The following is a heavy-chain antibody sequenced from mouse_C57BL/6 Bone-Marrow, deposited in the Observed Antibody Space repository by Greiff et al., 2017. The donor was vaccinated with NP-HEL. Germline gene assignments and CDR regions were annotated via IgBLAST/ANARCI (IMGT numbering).Heavy chain of an antibody. CDR1: GYSITSGYY. J-gene: IGHJ2*01. CDR3: AREGSSGPHY. V-gene: IGHV3-6*01. D-gene: IGHD3-2*02. CDR2: ISYDGSN. Sequence: EVKLMESGPGLVKPSQSLSLTCSVTGYSITSGYYWNWIRQFPGNKLEWMGYISYDGSNNYIPSLKNRISITRDTSKNQFFLKLNSVTTEDTATYYCAREGSSGPHYWGQGTTLTVSS.